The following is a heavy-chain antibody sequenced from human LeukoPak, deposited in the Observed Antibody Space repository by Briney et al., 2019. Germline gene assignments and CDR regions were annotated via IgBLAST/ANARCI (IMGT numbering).Heavy chain of an antibody. V-gene: IGHV3-21*01. D-gene: IGHD6-13*01. Sequence: GGSLRLSCAASGFTFSSYSMNWVRQAPGKGLEWVSFISSSGTYIYYADSMKGRFTISRDNAKNSLYLQMNSLRAEDTAVYYCAKDYSSSWYYFDYWGQGTLVTVSS. J-gene: IGHJ4*02. CDR2: ISSSGTYI. CDR3: AKDYSSSWYYFDY. CDR1: GFTFSSYS.